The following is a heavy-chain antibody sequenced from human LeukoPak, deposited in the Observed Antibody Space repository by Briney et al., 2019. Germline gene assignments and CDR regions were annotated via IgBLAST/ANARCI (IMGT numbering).Heavy chain of an antibody. Sequence: NPSETLSLTCTVSGGSISSYYWSWIRQPPGKGLEWIGYIYYSGSTNYNPSLKSRVTISVDTSKNQFSLKLSSVTAADTAVYYCARVPAYNRYFQHWGQGTLVTVSS. CDR3: ARVPAYNRYFQH. V-gene: IGHV4-59*12. J-gene: IGHJ1*01. D-gene: IGHD1-1*01. CDR1: GGSISSYY. CDR2: IYYSGST.